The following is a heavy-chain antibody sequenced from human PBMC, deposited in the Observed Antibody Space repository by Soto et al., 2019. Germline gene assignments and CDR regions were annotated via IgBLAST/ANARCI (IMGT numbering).Heavy chain of an antibody. CDR2: ISYDGSNK. Sequence: RLSCAASGFTFSSYCMHWVRQAPGKGLEWVAVISYDGSNKYYADSVKGRFTISRDNSKNTLYLQMNSLRAEDTAVYYCAKDPAAINWFDPWGQGTLVTVSS. CDR1: GFTFSSYC. J-gene: IGHJ5*02. V-gene: IGHV3-30*18. D-gene: IGHD6-25*01. CDR3: AKDPAAINWFDP.